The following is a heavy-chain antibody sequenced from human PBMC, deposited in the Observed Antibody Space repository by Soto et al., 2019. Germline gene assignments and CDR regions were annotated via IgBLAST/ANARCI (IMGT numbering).Heavy chain of an antibody. CDR3: ARDSAITIFGVAEYIDY. CDR1: GFTVSSNY. Sequence: GGSLRLSCAASGFTVSSNYMSWVRQAPGKGLEWVSVIYSGGSTYYADSVKGRFTISRDNSKNTLYFQMNSLRAEDTAVYYCARDSAITIFGVAEYIDYWGQGTLVTVSS. CDR2: IYSGGST. V-gene: IGHV3-66*01. J-gene: IGHJ4*02. D-gene: IGHD3-3*01.